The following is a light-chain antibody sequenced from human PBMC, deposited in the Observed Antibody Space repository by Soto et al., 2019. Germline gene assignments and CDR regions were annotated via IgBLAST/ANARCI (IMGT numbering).Light chain of an antibody. CDR3: QPYNNWPLT. CDR2: GAS. J-gene: IGKJ4*01. CDR1: QSVSRN. Sequence: EIVMTQSPATLSVSPGERATLSCRASQSVSRNLAWYQQKPGQAPRLLIFGASTRATGIPDRFSGSGSGTEFTLTISSLQSEDFAVYYCQPYNNWPLTFGGGTKVDIK. V-gene: IGKV3-15*01.